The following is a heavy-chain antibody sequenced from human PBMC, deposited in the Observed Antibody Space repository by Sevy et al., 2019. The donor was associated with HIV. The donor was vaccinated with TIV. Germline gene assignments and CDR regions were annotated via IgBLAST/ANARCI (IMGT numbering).Heavy chain of an antibody. CDR3: AGGRYDSSGSFDAFDI. V-gene: IGHV3-23*01. CDR2: IYGSSGAT. CDR1: GFTFISYA. Sequence: GESLKISCKPSGFTFISYAMNWVRQAPGKGLEWVSTIYGSSGATYYGDSVKGRFTISRDNSKNTQYLQMNSLRTEDTAVYYCAGGRYDSSGSFDAFDIWGQGTMATVSS. J-gene: IGHJ3*02. D-gene: IGHD3-22*01.